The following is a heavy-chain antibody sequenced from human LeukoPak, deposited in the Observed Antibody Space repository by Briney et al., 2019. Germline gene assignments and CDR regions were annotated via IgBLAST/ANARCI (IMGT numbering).Heavy chain of an antibody. CDR3: ARQVGYYDSSGYYAAFDI. CDR1: GGSISSYY. J-gene: IGHJ3*02. Sequence: PSETLSLTCTVSGGSISSYYWSWIRQPPGKGLEWIGYIYYSGSTNYNPSLKSRVTISVDTSKNQFSLKLSSVTAADTAVYYCARQVGYYDSSGYYAAFDIWGQGTMVTVSS. D-gene: IGHD3-22*01. CDR2: IYYSGST. V-gene: IGHV4-59*08.